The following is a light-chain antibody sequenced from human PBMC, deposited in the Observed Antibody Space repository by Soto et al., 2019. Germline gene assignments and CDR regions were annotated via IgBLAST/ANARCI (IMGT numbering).Light chain of an antibody. CDR1: SSDVGGYNY. Sequence: QSALTQPASVSGSPGQSITISCTGTSSDVGGYNYVSWYQQHPGKAPKLMIYDVSNRPSGVSNRFSGSKSGNTASLTISGLQAEDAADYYCSSYTSSITLVFGGGTQLTVL. CDR2: DVS. CDR3: SSYTSSITLV. J-gene: IGLJ2*01. V-gene: IGLV2-14*01.